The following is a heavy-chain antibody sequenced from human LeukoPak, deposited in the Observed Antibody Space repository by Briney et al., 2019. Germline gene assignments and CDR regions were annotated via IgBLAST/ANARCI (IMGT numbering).Heavy chain of an antibody. CDR1: GGSINFYY. J-gene: IGHJ4*02. D-gene: IGHD4/OR15-4a*01. CDR3: ARRPGEYGGNDFDY. CDR2: IYSTGST. V-gene: IGHV4-4*07. Sequence: SETLSLTCTVSGGSINFYYWSWIRQPAGKGLEWIGRIYSTGSTNYSPSLESRVTMSVDKSKNQFSLNLSSVTAADTAVYYCARRPGEYGGNDFDYWGQGTLVTVSS.